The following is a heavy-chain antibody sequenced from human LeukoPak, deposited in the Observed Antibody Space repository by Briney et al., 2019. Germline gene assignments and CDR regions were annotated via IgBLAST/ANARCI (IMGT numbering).Heavy chain of an antibody. D-gene: IGHD2-15*01. CDR3: ARDLRYCSGGTCSPYYFDY. V-gene: IGHV3-48*02. CDR2: SGTSGNTI. J-gene: IGHJ4*02. CDR1: GFTFSSYT. Sequence: GGSLRLSCAASGFTFSSYTMNWVRQAPGKGLEWISYSGTSGNTIYYADSVRGRFTISRDNAKNSLYLQMNSLRDEDTAVYYCARDLRYCSGGTCSPYYFDYWGQGTLVTVSS.